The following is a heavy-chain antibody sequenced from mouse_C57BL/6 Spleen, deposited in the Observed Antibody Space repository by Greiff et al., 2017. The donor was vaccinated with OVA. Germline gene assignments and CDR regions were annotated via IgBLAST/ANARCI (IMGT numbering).Heavy chain of an antibody. CDR1: GYTFTSYW. D-gene: IGHD1-1*01. V-gene: IGHV1-55*01. CDR2: IYPGSGST. Sequence: QVQLQQPGAELVKPGASVKMPCKASGYTFTSYWITWVKQRPGQGLEWIGDIYPGSGSTNYNEKFKSKATLTVDTSSSTAYMQLSSLTSEDSAVYYCAREIYYGSREDYWGQGTSVTVSS. CDR3: AREIYYGSREDY. J-gene: IGHJ4*01.